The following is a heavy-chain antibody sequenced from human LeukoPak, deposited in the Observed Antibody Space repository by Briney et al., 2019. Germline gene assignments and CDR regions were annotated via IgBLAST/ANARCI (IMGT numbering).Heavy chain of an antibody. CDR3: ARDLSEYQLLFGFDY. V-gene: IGHV3-30*04. CDR2: ISYDGSNK. J-gene: IGHJ4*02. D-gene: IGHD2-2*01. Sequence: GGSLRLSCAASGFTFSSYAMHWVRQAPGKGLEWVAVISYDGSNKYYADSVKGRFTISRDNSKNTLYLQMNSLRAKDTAVYYCARDLSEYQLLFGFDYWGQGTLVTVSS. CDR1: GFTFSSYA.